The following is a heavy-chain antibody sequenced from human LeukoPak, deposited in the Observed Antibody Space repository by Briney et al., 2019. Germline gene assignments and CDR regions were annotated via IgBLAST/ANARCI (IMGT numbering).Heavy chain of an antibody. CDR1: GFTFSSYA. V-gene: IGHV3-23*01. CDR2: ISGSGGST. Sequence: GGSLRLSCAASGFTFSSYAMSWVRQAPGKGLEWVSAISGSGGSTYYADSVKGRFTISRDNSKNTLYLQMNSLRAEDTAVYYCARVPGGGYSYGPIDYWGQGTLVTVSS. D-gene: IGHD5-18*01. J-gene: IGHJ4*02. CDR3: ARVPGGGYSYGPIDY.